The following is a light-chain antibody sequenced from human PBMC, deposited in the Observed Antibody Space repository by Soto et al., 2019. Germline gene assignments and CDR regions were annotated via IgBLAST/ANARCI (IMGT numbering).Light chain of an antibody. CDR1: SANIGGNT. J-gene: IGLJ1*01. Sequence: QSVLTQPPSPSGTPGQRVTFSCSGSSANIGGNTVSWFQHLPRTAPKLLIFSNSQRPSGVPDRFSGAKSGTSTSLAISGLQSEDEANYYCATCDDGLRAYVFGTGTKLTVL. CDR2: SNS. CDR3: ATCDDGLRAYV. V-gene: IGLV1-44*01.